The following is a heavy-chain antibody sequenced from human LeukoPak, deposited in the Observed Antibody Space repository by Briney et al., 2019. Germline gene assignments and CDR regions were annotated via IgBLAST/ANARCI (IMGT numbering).Heavy chain of an antibody. CDR2: INAGNGNT. J-gene: IGHJ4*02. CDR1: GYTFSSYA. V-gene: IGHV1-3*01. Sequence: ASVKVSCKASGYTFSSYAMHWVRQAPGQRLEWMGWINAGNGNTKYSQKFQGRVTITRDTSASTAYMELSSLRSEDTAVYYCASGSIAAAATKFDYWGQGTLVTVSS. CDR3: ASGSIAAAATKFDY. D-gene: IGHD6-13*01.